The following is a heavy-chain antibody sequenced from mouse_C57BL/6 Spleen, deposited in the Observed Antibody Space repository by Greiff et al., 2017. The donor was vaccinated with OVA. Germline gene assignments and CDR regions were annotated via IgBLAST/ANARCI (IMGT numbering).Heavy chain of an antibody. Sequence: EVHLQQSGGDLVKPGASLKLSCEASGYTFTSYGMSWVRQTPDQRLEWVGTIIPGSSYTYYPDSVKGRFTLSRDNATSTLYLQMSSLKSEDTAVYYCARQNYDYIWFDDWGQGTLVTVSA. V-gene: IGHV5-6*01. CDR1: GYTFTSYG. J-gene: IGHJ3*01. D-gene: IGHD2-4*01. CDR3: ARQNYDYIWFDD. CDR2: IIPGSSYT.